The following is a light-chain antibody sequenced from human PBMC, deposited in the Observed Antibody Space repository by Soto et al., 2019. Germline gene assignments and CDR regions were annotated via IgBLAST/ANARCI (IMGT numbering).Light chain of an antibody. V-gene: IGLV3-21*02. CDR2: DDR. CDR1: NIGGYN. Sequence: SYELTQSPSVSVAPGQTARITCGGNNIGGYNVHWYQQKPSQAPVLVVYDDRDRPSGIPERFSGSNSGNTATLTISRVEAGDEADYYCQVWDSGSDHVVFGGGTKLTVL. J-gene: IGLJ2*01. CDR3: QVWDSGSDHVV.